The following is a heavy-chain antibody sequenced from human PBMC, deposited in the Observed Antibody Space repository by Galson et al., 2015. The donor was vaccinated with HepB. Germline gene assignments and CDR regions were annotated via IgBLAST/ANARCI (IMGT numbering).Heavy chain of an antibody. J-gene: IGHJ6*02. CDR2: ISAYNGKR. Sequence: SVKVSCKASGYTFSNHGFSWVRQAPGQGLEWLGWISAYNGKRNYAQNFQGRVTMTTDTSTNTAYMELTSLRSDDTAVYYCVRDEPVFFRSVEWRENNNYHGMDVWGQGTTVTVSS. CDR1: GYTFSNHG. CDR3: VRDEPVFFRSVEWRENNNYHGMDV. V-gene: IGHV1-18*01. D-gene: IGHD3-3*01.